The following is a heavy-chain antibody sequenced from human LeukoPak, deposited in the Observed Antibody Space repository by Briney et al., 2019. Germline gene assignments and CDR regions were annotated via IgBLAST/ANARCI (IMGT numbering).Heavy chain of an antibody. CDR1: GYSLSSGFF. CDR3: ARGSPRGPYYFDY. V-gene: IGHV4-38-2*02. D-gene: IGHD1-26*01. CDR2: FSHRGGS. Sequence: SETLSLTCTVSGYSLSSGFFCDWIRQSPGKGLEWIGSFSHRGGSYHNPSLKSRVTISVDTSKNQFSLKLSSVTAADTAVYYCARGSPRGPYYFDYWGQGTLVTVSS. J-gene: IGHJ4*02.